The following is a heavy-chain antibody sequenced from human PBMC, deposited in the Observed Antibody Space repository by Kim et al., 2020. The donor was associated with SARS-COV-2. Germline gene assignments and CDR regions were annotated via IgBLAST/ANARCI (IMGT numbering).Heavy chain of an antibody. CDR3: AKDIGWELRSFGFDY. CDR1: GFTFGDYA. Sequence: GGSLRLSCAASGFTFGDYAMHWVRQAPGKGLEWVSGISWNSGSIGYADSVKGRFTISRDNAKNSLYLQMNSLRAEDTALYYCAKDIGWELRSFGFDYWGQGTLVTVSS. D-gene: IGHD1-26*01. J-gene: IGHJ4*02. V-gene: IGHV3-9*01. CDR2: ISWNSGSI.